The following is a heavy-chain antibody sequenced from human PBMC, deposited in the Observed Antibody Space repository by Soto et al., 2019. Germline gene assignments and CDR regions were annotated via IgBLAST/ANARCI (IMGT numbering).Heavy chain of an antibody. J-gene: IGHJ4*02. CDR2: IDPSDSYT. D-gene: IGHD4-17*01. CDR1: GYSFTSYW. V-gene: IGHV5-10-1*01. CDR3: ARGLMTTVTTFGY. Sequence: VGSLKISWRGSGYSFTSYWVSWVRQMPGKGLEWMGRIDPSDSYTNYSPSFQGHVTISADKSISTAYLHWSSLKASDTAMYYCARGLMTTVTTFGYWGQGTLVTGSS.